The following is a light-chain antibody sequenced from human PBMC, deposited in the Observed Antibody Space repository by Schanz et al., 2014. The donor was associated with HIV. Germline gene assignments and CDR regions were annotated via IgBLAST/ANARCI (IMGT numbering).Light chain of an antibody. CDR2: EVN. CDR1: SSDIGGYKY. V-gene: IGLV2-8*01. J-gene: IGLJ3*02. Sequence: QSALTQPASVSGSPGQSITISCTGTSSDIGGYKYVSWYQQHPGKAPKLIIYEVNKWPSGVPDRFSGSKSGNTASLTVSGLQAEDEADYYCQSYDSTLSAWVFGGGTKVTVL. CDR3: QSYDSTLSAWV.